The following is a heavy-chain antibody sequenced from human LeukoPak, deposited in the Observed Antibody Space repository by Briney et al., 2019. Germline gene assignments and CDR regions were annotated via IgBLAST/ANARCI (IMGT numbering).Heavy chain of an antibody. Sequence: SETLSLTCAVYGGSFSGYYWSWIRQPPGKGLEWIGEINHSGSTYYNPSLKSRVTISVDTSKNQFSLKLSSVTAADTAVYYCARDLSWFDPWGQGTLVTVSS. CDR1: GGSFSGYY. CDR2: INHSGST. V-gene: IGHV4-34*01. J-gene: IGHJ5*02. CDR3: ARDLSWFDP.